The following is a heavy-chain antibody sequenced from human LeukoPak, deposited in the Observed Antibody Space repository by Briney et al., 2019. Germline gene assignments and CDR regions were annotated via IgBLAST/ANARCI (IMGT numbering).Heavy chain of an antibody. CDR3: ARSFWSGYYTGIEY. CDR2: INPNSGDT. CDR1: GYTFTSYY. D-gene: IGHD3-3*01. Sequence: ASVKVSCKASGYTFTSYYIHWVRQAPGQGLEWMGWINPNSGDTNHAQRFQGRVTMTRDTSISTAYMELTSLRSDDTAIYYCARSFWSGYYTGIEYWGQGTLVTVSS. J-gene: IGHJ4*02. V-gene: IGHV1-2*02.